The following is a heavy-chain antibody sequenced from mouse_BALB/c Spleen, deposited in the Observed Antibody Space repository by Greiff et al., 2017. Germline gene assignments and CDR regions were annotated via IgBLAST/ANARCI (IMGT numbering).Heavy chain of an antibody. CDR2: IWRGGST. D-gene: IGHD2-4*01. V-gene: IGHV2-2*02. J-gene: IGHJ4*01. Sequence: VQVVESGPGLVQPSQSLSITCTVSGFSLTSYGVHWVRQSPGKGLEWLGVIWRGGSTDYNAAFISRLSISKDNSKSQVFFKMNSLQANDTAIYYCARTGGLRRQYAMDYWGQGTSVTVSS. CDR3: ARTGGLRRQYAMDY. CDR1: GFSLTSYG.